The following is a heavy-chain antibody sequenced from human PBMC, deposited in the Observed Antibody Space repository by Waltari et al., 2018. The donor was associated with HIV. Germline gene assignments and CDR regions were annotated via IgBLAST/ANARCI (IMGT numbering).Heavy chain of an antibody. J-gene: IGHJ3*02. V-gene: IGHV5-51*01. CDR2: ICTGDSDS. D-gene: IGHD3-10*01. CDR3: ARVGGFGESGDSAFEK. CDR1: GSTFVNYW. Sequence: DVQLAPLGAEEQKVGESLKISCQGSGSTFVNYWIAWVRQRPGEGQEWMGSICTGDSDSRYRPSFEGQVTMSADKYKKTIYLELNKLRPSDTAIYYCARVGGFGESGDSAFEKWGQGTMVTV.